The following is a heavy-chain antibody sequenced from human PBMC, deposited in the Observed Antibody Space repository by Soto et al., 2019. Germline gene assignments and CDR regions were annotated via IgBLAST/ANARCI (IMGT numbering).Heavy chain of an antibody. Sequence: EVQLVDSGGGLIQPGGSLRLSCAASGFRVSSSHMNWVRQAPGKGLEWVSVIYSGGSTYYAVSVKGRFTISRDNSKNTVYLQMNSLRAEDTAVYYCAILGPYNSWSYSFRYNWFDPWGQGTLVTVSS. CDR3: AILGPYNSWSYSFRYNWFDP. CDR1: GFRVSSSH. CDR2: IYSGGST. V-gene: IGHV3-53*01. J-gene: IGHJ5*02. D-gene: IGHD3-10*01.